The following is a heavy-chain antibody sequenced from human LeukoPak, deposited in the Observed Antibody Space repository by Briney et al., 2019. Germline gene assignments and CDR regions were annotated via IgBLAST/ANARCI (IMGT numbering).Heavy chain of an antibody. CDR2: INHSGST. CDR1: GGSFSGYY. V-gene: IGHV4-34*01. Sequence: SETLSLTCAVYGGSFSGYYWSWIRPPPGKGLEWIGDINHSGSTNYNPSLKSRVTISVDTSKNQFSLKLSSVTAADTAVYYCAGAYCGGDCYLQPPVYWGQGTLVTVSS. CDR3: AGAYCGGDCYLQPPVY. J-gene: IGHJ4*02. D-gene: IGHD2-21*02.